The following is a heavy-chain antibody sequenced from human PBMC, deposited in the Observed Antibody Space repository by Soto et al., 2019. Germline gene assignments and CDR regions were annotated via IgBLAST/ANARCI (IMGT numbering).Heavy chain of an antibody. CDR2: ISWNSGSI. CDR1: GFTFDDYA. V-gene: IGHV3-9*01. D-gene: IGHD2-8*02. J-gene: IGHJ3*02. Sequence: GGSLRLSCAASGFTFDDYAMHWVRQAPGKGLEWVSGISWNSGSIGYADSVKGRFTISRDNAKNSLYLQMNSLRAEDTALYYCAISQVLAFDIWGQGTMVTVSS. CDR3: AISQVLAFDI.